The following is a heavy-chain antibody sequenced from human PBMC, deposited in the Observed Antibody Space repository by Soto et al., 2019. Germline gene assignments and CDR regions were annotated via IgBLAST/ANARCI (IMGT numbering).Heavy chain of an antibody. CDR3: ASGYCSSTRCYDVYYYYGMDV. V-gene: IGHV3-48*02. J-gene: IGHJ6*02. CDR2: ISCSSSTI. CDR1: GFTFSSYS. D-gene: IGHD2-2*01. Sequence: PGGSLRLSCAASGFTFSSYSMNWVRQAPGKGLEGFSYISCSSSTIYYADSVKGRFTISRDNAKNSLYLQMNSLRDEDTDVYYCASGYCSSTRCYDVYYYYGMDVWGQGTTVTVS.